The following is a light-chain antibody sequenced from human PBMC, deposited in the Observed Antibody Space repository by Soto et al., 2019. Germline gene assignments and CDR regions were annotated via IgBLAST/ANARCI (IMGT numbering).Light chain of an antibody. CDR3: SSYSSSGTWV. J-gene: IGLJ3*02. CDR1: SSDVGGHNY. CDR2: EVS. V-gene: IGLV2-14*01. Sequence: QSALTQPASVSGSPGQSITISCTGTSSDVGGHNYVSWYQQYPGKAPKLMIYEVSNRPSGVSNRFSGSKSGNTASLTISGLQAEDEADYYCSSYSSSGTWVFGGGTKLTVL.